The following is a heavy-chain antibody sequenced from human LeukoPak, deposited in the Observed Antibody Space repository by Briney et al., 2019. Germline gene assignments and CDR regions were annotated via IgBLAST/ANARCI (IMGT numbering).Heavy chain of an antibody. CDR2: ISYDGSNK. CDR3: ARGVGWSSDDPPDFDY. CDR1: GFTFSSYA. V-gene: IGHV3-30-3*01. J-gene: IGHJ4*02. Sequence: GGSLRLSCAASGFTFSSYAMHWVRQAPGKGLGWVAVISYDGSNKYYADSVKGRFTISRDNSKNTLYLQMNSLRAEDTAVYYCARGVGWSSDDPPDFDYWGQGTLVTVSS. D-gene: IGHD1-26*01.